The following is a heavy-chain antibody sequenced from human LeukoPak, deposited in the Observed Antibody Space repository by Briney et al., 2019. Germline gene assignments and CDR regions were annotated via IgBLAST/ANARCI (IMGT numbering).Heavy chain of an antibody. CDR2: ISLENGNA. D-gene: IGHD2-2*01. CDR1: GYTFANYG. J-gene: IGHJ4*02. Sequence: ASVKVSCNASGYTFANYGINWVRQAPGQGLEWIGWISLENGNAGYAQRVQGRVTLTTDTSTSTAYMELRSLRSDDTAVYYCARVTYVRPYQLDYWGQGTLVSISS. CDR3: ARVTYVRPYQLDY. V-gene: IGHV1-18*01.